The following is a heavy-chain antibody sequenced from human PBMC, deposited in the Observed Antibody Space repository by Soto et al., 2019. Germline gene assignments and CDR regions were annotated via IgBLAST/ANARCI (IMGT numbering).Heavy chain of an antibody. D-gene: IGHD3-22*01. CDR2: IIAIFGTA. Sequence: SVKVSCKASGDTFSSYASSWVRQAPGQGLEWMGGIIAIFGTANYSQKFQVRVTITADESTSTAYMELRSLRSEDTAVYYCAPRANYHSRGYCLFDWGQGTLVTVSS. CDR1: GDTFSSYA. V-gene: IGHV1-69*13. J-gene: IGHJ4*02. CDR3: APRANYHSRGYCLFD.